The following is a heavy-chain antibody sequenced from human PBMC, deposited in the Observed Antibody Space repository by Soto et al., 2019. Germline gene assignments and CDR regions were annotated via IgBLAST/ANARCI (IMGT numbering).Heavy chain of an antibody. CDR3: TRGPRPISTGTGAY. J-gene: IGHJ4*02. D-gene: IGHD3-10*01. V-gene: IGHV3-74*01. CDR1: GFIFKMYW. CDR2: IYNDGTYS. Sequence: EVQLVESGGGLVPPGGSVRLFCAASGFIFKMYWMHWVRQSPGKGLVWISRIYNDGTYSDYADSVRGRFTISRDNVNDTLYLQMNNLIAEDSGLYYCTRGPRPISTGTGAYWGQGTQVTVSS.